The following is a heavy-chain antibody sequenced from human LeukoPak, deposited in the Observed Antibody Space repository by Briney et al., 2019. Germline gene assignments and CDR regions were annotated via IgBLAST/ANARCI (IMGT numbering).Heavy chain of an antibody. CDR2: IKSKTDGGTT. CDR1: GFTFSNAW. Sequence: GGSLRLSCAASGFTFSNAWMSWVRQAPGKGLEWVGRIKSKTDGGTTDYAAPGKGRFTISKDDSKNTLYLQMNSLKTEDTAVYYCTTGPYYYDSSGYYRGNFDYWGQGTLVTVSS. D-gene: IGHD3-22*01. V-gene: IGHV3-15*01. CDR3: TTGPYYYDSSGYYRGNFDY. J-gene: IGHJ4*02.